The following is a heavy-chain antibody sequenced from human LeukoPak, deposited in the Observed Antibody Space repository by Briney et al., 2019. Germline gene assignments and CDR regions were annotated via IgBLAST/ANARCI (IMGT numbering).Heavy chain of an antibody. CDR2: IYSGGST. J-gene: IGHJ3*02. CDR3: ARGNGDYVTAFDI. D-gene: IGHD4-17*01. V-gene: IGHV3-53*01. CDR1: GFTVSSNY. Sequence: GGSLRLSCAASGFTVSSNYMSWVRQAPGKGLEWVSVIYSGGSTYYADSVKGRFTISRDNSKNTLYLQMNSLRAEDTAVYYCARGNGDYVTAFDIWGQGTMVTVSS.